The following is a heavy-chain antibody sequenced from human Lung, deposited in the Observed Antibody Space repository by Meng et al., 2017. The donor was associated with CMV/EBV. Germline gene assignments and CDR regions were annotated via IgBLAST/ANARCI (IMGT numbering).Heavy chain of an antibody. CDR3: ARGPDLNWFDP. D-gene: IGHD1-14*01. CDR1: GYSFTSCY. CDR2: INPSAGST. Sequence: SCKASGYSFTSCYIHWERQAPGQGLDWMGIINPSAGSTTYAQKFQGRVTMTRDTSTATVYMELSSLRSDDTAVYYCARGPDLNWFDPWGQGTLVTVSS. V-gene: IGHV1-46*01. J-gene: IGHJ5*02.